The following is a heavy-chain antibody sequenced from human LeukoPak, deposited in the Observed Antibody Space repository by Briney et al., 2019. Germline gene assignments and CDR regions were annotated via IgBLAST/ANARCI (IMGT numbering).Heavy chain of an antibody. CDR2: ISAYNGNT. V-gene: IGHV1-18*01. Sequence: ASVKVSCKASGYTFTSYGISWVRQAPGQGLEWMGWISAYNGNTNYAQKLQGRVTMTTDTSTSTAYMELRSLRSDDAAVYYCARAPYYYGSGSPHHPSDYWGQGTLVTVSS. D-gene: IGHD3-10*01. CDR3: ARAPYYYGSGSPHHPSDY. CDR1: GYTFTSYG. J-gene: IGHJ4*02.